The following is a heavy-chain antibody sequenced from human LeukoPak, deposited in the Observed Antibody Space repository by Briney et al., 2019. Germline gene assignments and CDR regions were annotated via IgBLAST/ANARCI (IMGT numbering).Heavy chain of an antibody. CDR2: FDPEDGET. V-gene: IGHV1-24*01. Sequence: ASVKVSCKVSGYTLTELSMHWVRQAPGKGLEWMGGFDPEDGETIYAQKFQGRVTMTEDTSTDTANMELRSLRSDDTAVYYCARDPSDWSSTHYDSWGQGTLVTVSS. J-gene: IGHJ4*02. D-gene: IGHD3-9*01. CDR1: GYTLTELS. CDR3: ARDPSDWSSTHYDS.